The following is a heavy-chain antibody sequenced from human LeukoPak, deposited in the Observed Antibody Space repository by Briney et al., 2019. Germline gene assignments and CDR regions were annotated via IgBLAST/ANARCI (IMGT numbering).Heavy chain of an antibody. Sequence: KSSETLSLTCAVSGGSISSGGYSWSWIRQPPGKGLEWIGYIYHSGSTYYNPSLKSRVTISVDRSKNQFSLKLSSVTAADTAVYYCARSSSWYVGYQHWGQGTLVTVPS. CDR1: GGSISSGGYS. D-gene: IGHD6-13*01. CDR3: ARSSSWYVGYQH. V-gene: IGHV4-30-2*01. J-gene: IGHJ1*01. CDR2: IYHSGST.